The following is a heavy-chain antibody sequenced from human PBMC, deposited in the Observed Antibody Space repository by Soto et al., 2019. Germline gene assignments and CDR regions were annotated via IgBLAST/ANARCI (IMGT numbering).Heavy chain of an antibody. Sequence: SETLSLTCTVSGGSISSGGYYWSWIRQHPGKGLEWIGSIYYSGSTYYNPSLKSRVTISVDTSKNQFSLKLSSVTAADTAVYYCARDFYYDRSLPTRYGMDVWGQGTTVTVSS. CDR3: ARDFYYDRSLPTRYGMDV. CDR2: IYYSGST. J-gene: IGHJ6*02. CDR1: GGSISSGGYY. D-gene: IGHD3-22*01. V-gene: IGHV4-31*03.